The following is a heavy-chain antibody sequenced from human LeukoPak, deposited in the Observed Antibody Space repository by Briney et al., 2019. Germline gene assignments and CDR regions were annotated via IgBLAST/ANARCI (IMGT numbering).Heavy chain of an antibody. CDR2: IYSGGST. J-gene: IGHJ4*02. CDR3: ARDRGEYYFDN. Sequence: GGSLRLSCAASGFTVSSNYMSCVRQAPGKGLEWGSVIYSGGSTYYADSVKGRFTNSRDNSKNTLYLQMNSLRAEDTAVYYCARDRGEYYFDNWGQGTLVTVSS. CDR1: GFTVSSNY. V-gene: IGHV3-53*01. D-gene: IGHD2/OR15-2a*01.